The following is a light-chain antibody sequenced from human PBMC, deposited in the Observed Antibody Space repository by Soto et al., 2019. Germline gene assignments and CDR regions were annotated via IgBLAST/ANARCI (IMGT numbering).Light chain of an antibody. CDR1: QSVSSSY. Sequence: EIVLTKCPGTLSLAPGERATLSCRASQSVSSSYLAWYQQKPGQAPRLLIYGASSRANGIPDRFSGSGSGTDFTLTISRLEPEDFSVYYCQQYGSSPHITFGPGTKVDIK. V-gene: IGKV3-20*01. CDR2: GAS. J-gene: IGKJ3*01. CDR3: QQYGSSPHIT.